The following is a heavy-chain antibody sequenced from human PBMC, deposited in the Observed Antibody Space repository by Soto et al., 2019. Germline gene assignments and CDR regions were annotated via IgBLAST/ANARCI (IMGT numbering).Heavy chain of an antibody. Sequence: GGSLRLSCAASGFTVSSNYMSWVRQAPGKGLEWVSVIYSGGSTYYAASMKGRFTMSRDNSKNTLYLQMNSLRAEDTAVYYCARDHCSSTSCYTGFDYWGQGTLVTVSS. V-gene: IGHV3-66*01. CDR3: ARDHCSSTSCYTGFDY. CDR1: GFTVSSNY. J-gene: IGHJ4*02. CDR2: IYSGGST. D-gene: IGHD2-2*02.